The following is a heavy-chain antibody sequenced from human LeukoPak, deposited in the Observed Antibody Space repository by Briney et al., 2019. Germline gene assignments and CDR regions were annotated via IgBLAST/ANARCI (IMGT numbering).Heavy chain of an antibody. Sequence: GGSLRLSCAASGFTFSTYSMNWVRQAPGKGLEWVSSISGSSSYIYYADSVKGRFTISRDNAKNSLYLQMNSLRAEDTAVYYCARDKGYSSGWYRVFDYWGQGTLVTVSS. D-gene: IGHD6-19*01. V-gene: IGHV3-21*01. CDR1: GFTFSTYS. J-gene: IGHJ4*02. CDR3: ARDKGYSSGWYRVFDY. CDR2: ISGSSSYI.